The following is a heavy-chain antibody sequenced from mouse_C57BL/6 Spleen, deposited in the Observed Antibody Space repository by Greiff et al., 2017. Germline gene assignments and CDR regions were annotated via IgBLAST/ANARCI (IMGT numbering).Heavy chain of an antibody. V-gene: IGHV5-9-1*02. D-gene: IGHD2-12*01. J-gene: IGHJ3*01. CDR1: GFTFSSYA. Sequence: EVQGVEPGEGLVKPGGSLKLSCAASGFTFSSYAMSWVRQTPEKRLEWVAYISSGGDYINYADTVKGRFTISRDNARNTLYLQLSSLKSEDTAMYYCTRDRGACYSYCVLACVAYWGPGTLVTVSA. CDR2: ISSGGDYI. CDR3: TRDRGACYSYCVLACVAY.